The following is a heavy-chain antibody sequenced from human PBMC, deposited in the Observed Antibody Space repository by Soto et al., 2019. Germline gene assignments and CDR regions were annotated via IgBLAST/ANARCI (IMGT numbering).Heavy chain of an antibody. J-gene: IGHJ6*02. CDR3: ARHGTYYDILTGYYPYYYYGMDV. D-gene: IGHD3-9*01. V-gene: IGHV5-51*01. Sequence: ASLKISCKGSGYSFTSYWIGWVRQMPGKGLEWMGIIYPGDSDTRYSPSFQGQVTISADKSISTAYLQWSSLKASDTAMYYCARHGTYYDILTGYYPYYYYGMDVWGQGTTVTVSS. CDR2: IYPGDSDT. CDR1: GYSFTSYW.